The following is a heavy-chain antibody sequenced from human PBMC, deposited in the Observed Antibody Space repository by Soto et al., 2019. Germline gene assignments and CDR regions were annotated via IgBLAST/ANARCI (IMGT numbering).Heavy chain of an antibody. J-gene: IGHJ4*02. V-gene: IGHV2-26*01. CDR3: ARIIAYYYDSSGYPAY. CDR2: IFSNDEK. D-gene: IGHD3-22*01. Sequence: SGPTLVNPTETLTLTCTVSGFSLSNARMGVSWIRQPPGKALEWLAHIFSNDEKSYSTSLKSRLTISKDTSKSQVVLTMTNMDPVDTATYYCARIIAYYYDSSGYPAYWGQGTLVTVSS. CDR1: GFSLSNARMG.